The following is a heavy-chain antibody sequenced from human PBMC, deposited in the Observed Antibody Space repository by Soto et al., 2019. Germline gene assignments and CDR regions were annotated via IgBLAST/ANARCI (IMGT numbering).Heavy chain of an antibody. CDR1: GGSISSGTYS. J-gene: IGHJ4*02. V-gene: IGHV4-30-2*02. CDR2: IYHSGFP. D-gene: IGHD4-17*01. Sequence: PSETLSLTCTVSGGSISSGTYSWTWIRRPPGKGLEWIGYIYHSGFPFYNPSLKSRVTISVDTSKNQFSLSLSSVTAADTAVYYCARRYGASFDYWGQGTLVTVSS. CDR3: ARRYGASFDY.